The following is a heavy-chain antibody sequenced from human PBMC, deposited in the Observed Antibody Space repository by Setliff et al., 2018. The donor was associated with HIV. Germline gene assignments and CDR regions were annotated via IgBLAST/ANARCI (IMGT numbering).Heavy chain of an antibody. CDR2: INPTGDIT. Sequence: ASVKVSCKASGGNFRTFNITWVRQAPGQGLEWMGLINPTGDITFYPQKFQARVTMTRDTSTSTVYMELSRLISDDTAVYYCAREERYYDGKGALDYWGQGTLVTVSS. CDR3: AREERYYDGKGALDY. CDR1: GGNFRTFN. V-gene: IGHV1-46*01. D-gene: IGHD3-22*01. J-gene: IGHJ4*02.